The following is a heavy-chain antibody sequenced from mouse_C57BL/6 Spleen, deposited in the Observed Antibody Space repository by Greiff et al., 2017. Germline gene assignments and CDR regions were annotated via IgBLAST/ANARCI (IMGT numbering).Heavy chain of an antibody. CDR1: GYTFTDYY. Sequence: EVQLQQSGPELVKPGASVKISCKASGYTFTDYYMNWVKQSHGKSLEWIGDINPNNGGTSYNQKFKGKATLTVDKSSSTAYMELRSLTSEDSAVYYCARGRRWLLRYWGQGTTLTVSS. J-gene: IGHJ2*01. V-gene: IGHV1-26*01. CDR2: INPNNGGT. CDR3: ARGRRWLLRY. D-gene: IGHD2-3*01.